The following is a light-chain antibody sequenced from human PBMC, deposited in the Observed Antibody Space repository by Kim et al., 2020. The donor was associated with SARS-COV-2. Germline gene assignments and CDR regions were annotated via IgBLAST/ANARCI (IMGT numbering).Light chain of an antibody. J-gene: IGLJ2*01. Sequence: SSELTQDPAVSVALVQTVRITCQGDSLRSYYATWYQQRPRQAPVLVIYGRNNRPSGIPDRFSGSSSGNTASLTITGAQAEDEADFYCQSRDSGGNVLFGGGTQLTVL. CDR2: GRN. V-gene: IGLV3-19*01. CDR1: SLRSYY. CDR3: QSRDSGGNVL.